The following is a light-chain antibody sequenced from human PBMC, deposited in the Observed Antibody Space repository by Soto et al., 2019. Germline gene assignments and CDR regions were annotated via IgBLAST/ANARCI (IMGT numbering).Light chain of an antibody. CDR1: QSLLHSNGYNY. CDR3: MQALQTPWT. Sequence: DVVMTQSPLSLSVTHGEPASISCRSSQSLLHSNGYNYLDWYLQKPGQSPKLLIYLGSNRASGVPDRFSGSGSGTDFTLKISRVEAEDVGVYYCMQALQTPWTFGQGTKVDIK. CDR2: LGS. V-gene: IGKV2-28*01. J-gene: IGKJ1*01.